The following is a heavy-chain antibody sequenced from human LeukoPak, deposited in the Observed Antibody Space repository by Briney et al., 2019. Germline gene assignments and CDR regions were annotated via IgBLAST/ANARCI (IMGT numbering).Heavy chain of an antibody. CDR1: GFTFGDYA. J-gene: IGHJ3*02. D-gene: IGHD3-3*01. CDR3: TRCYDFWSGHRLGAFDI. V-gene: IGHV3-49*04. CDR2: IRSKAYGGTT. Sequence: GGSLRLSCTASGFTFGDYAMSWVRQAPGKGLEWVGFIRSKAYGGTTEYAASVKGRFTISRDDSKSIAYLQMNSLKTEDTAVYYCTRCYDFWSGHRLGAFDIWGQGTMVTVSS.